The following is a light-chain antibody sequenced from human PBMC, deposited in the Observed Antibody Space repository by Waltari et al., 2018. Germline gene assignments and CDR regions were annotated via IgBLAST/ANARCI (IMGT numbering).Light chain of an antibody. J-gene: IGLJ2*01. CDR2: DVS. V-gene: IGLV2-14*01. CDR3: SSYTSSSTLSVV. Sequence: QSALTPPASVSGSPGPSITISCTGTSSDVGGYNYVSWYQQHPGKAPKPMIYDVSTRPSGVSNRFSGSKSGNTASLTISGLQAEDEADYYCSSYTSSSTLSVVFGGGTKLTVL. CDR1: SSDVGGYNY.